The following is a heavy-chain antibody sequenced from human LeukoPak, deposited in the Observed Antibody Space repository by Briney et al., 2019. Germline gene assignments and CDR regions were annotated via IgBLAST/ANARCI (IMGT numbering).Heavy chain of an antibody. J-gene: IGHJ6*02. CDR3: ARVSAGPVAIIFGVKYDMDV. Sequence: PSETLSLTCTVSGGPMSRYYWSCIRQPPGKGLEWIAYIYYSGSTNYNPSLKSRVTISVDTSKNQFSLRLNPVTAADTALYYCARVSAGPVAIIFGVKYDMDVCGQGTTVTVSS. V-gene: IGHV4-59*01. CDR1: GGPMSRYY. D-gene: IGHD2-2*02. CDR2: IYYSGST.